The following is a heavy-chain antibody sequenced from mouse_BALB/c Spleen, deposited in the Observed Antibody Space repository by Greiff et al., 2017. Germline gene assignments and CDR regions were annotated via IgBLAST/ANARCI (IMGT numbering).Heavy chain of an antibody. CDR3: ARDYGSSLGAWFAY. D-gene: IGHD1-1*01. CDR2: ISTYYGDA. J-gene: IGHJ3*01. Sequence: VQLQESGAELVRPGVSVKISCKGSGYTFTDYAMHWVKQSHAKSLEWIGVISTYYGDASYNQKFKGKATMTVDKSSSTAYMELARLTSEDSAIYYCARDYGSSLGAWFAYWGQGTLVTVSA. V-gene: IGHV1S137*01. CDR1: GYTFTDYA.